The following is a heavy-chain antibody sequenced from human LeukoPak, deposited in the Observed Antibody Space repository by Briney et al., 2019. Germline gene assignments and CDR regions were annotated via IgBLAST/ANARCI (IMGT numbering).Heavy chain of an antibody. J-gene: IGHJ4*02. CDR3: AKDRDYGYYFDY. CDR1: EFTFSSYW. V-gene: IGHV3-74*01. D-gene: IGHD4-17*01. CDR2: INSDGRTT. Sequence: GGSLRLSCEASEFTFSSYWMHWVRQAPGKGLVWVSRINSDGRTTIYADSVKGRFTISRDNAKNTLYLQMNSLRAEDKAVSYCAKDRDYGYYFDYWGQGTLVAVSS.